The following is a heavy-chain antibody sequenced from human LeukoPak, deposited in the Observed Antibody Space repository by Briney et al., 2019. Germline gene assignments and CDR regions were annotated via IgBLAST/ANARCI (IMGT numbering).Heavy chain of an antibody. CDR2: MSYGGVT. Sequence: PSETLSLTCTVSGVSISSFYWSWIRQPPGKGLEWIGYMSYGGVTNYNPSLKSRVTISIDLSKNQFSLNLTSVTAADTAVYFCARHYSSSWYGGLAYWGQSTLVTVSS. D-gene: IGHD6-13*01. V-gene: IGHV4-59*08. CDR3: ARHYSSSWYGGLAY. CDR1: GVSISSFY. J-gene: IGHJ1*01.